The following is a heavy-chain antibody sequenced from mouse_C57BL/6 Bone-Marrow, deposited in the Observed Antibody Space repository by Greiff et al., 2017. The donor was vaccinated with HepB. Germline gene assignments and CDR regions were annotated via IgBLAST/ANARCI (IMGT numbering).Heavy chain of an antibody. CDR2: FDPASGNT. D-gene: IGHD1-1*01. CDR3: ARHYGTPAWFAY. V-gene: IGHV14-3*01. CDR1: GFNFKNTY. J-gene: IGHJ3*01. Sequence: EVQLQQSVAELVRPGASVKLSCTASGFNFKNTYMHWVKQRPEQGLEWIGWFDPASGNTKYAEKFQGKATLTADKSSNTAYMELSSLTSEDTAIYYCARHYGTPAWFAYWGQGTLVTVSA.